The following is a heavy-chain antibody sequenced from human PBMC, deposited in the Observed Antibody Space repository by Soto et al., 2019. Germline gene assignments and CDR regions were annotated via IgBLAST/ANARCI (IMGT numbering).Heavy chain of an antibody. V-gene: IGHV4-31*03. Sequence: TLSLTCTVSGDCISSGGYYWSWIRQFPGKGLEWIGYIHYIGNTNYNPSLESRVTLSVDTSKNRISLNLTSVTAADTAVYYCARAAPASARMDVWGQGTTVTVSS. CDR1: GDCISSGGYY. CDR2: IHYIGNT. CDR3: ARAAPASARMDV. D-gene: IGHD6-13*01. J-gene: IGHJ6*02.